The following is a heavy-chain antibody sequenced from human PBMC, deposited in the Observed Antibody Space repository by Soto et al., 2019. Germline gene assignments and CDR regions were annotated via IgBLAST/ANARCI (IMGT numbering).Heavy chain of an antibody. CDR3: ARDLAEVAVAGSIYYYGMDV. CDR1: GFTFSSYS. Sequence: EVQLVESGGGLVQPGGSLRLSCAASGFTFSSYSMNWVRQAPGKGLEWVSYISSSSSTIYYADSVKGRFTISRDNAKNXLYLQMNSLRAEDTAVYYCARDLAEVAVAGSIYYYGMDVWGQGTXVTVX. D-gene: IGHD6-19*01. J-gene: IGHJ6*02. CDR2: ISSSSSTI. V-gene: IGHV3-48*01.